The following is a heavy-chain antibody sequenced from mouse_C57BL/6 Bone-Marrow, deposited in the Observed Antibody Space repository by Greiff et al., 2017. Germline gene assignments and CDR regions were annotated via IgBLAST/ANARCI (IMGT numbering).Heavy chain of an antibody. V-gene: IGHV14-4*01. Sequence: EVQLQQSGAELVRPGASVKLSCTASGFNIKDDYMHWVKQRTEQGLEWIGWIDPENGDTEYASKFQGKATITADTPSNTAYLQLSSLTSEDTAVYYCTHYYGSSLDYWGQGTTLTVSS. CDR2: IDPENGDT. CDR1: GFNIKDDY. CDR3: THYYGSSLDY. D-gene: IGHD1-1*01. J-gene: IGHJ2*01.